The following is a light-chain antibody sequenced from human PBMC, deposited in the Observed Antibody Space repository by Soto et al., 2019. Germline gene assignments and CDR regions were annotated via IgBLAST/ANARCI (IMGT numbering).Light chain of an antibody. CDR1: QSISTY. J-gene: IGKJ1*01. CDR3: QQSYSIPLT. CDR2: APS. V-gene: IGKV1-39*01. Sequence: DIQMTQSPSSLSASIGDRVTITCRATQSISTYLHWYQQKPGKAPKLLIYAPSRLQGGVPARFSGSGSGTDFTRTISSLQPEDFATYYCQQSYSIPLTFGQGTKVEVK.